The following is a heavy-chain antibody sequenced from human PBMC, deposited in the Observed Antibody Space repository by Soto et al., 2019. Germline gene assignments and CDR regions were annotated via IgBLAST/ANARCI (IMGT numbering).Heavy chain of an antibody. J-gene: IGHJ6*02. CDR1: GFTFSSYW. CDR3: ARSRGSGGVEYNMDV. D-gene: IGHD3-16*01. CDR2: IMSDGSGT. Sequence: EVHLVESGGGLVQPGGSLRLSCAASGFTFSSYWMHWVRQGPGEGLVWVSRIMSDGSGTTYADSVKGRFTISRDNAKNTLYLQMTSLRAEDTAVYHCARSRGSGGVEYNMDVWGQGTTVTVSS. V-gene: IGHV3-74*01.